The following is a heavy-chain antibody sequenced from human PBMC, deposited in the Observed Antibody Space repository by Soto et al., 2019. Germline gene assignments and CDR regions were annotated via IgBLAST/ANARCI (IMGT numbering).Heavy chain of an antibody. CDR3: ARQIFCFDTGPNFQDYFAS. CDR1: GYSFTSYW. V-gene: IGHV5-51*01. CDR2: IYPGDSDT. Sequence: PGESLKISCKGSGYSFTSYWIGWVRQMPGKGLEWMGIIYPGDSDTRYSPSFQGQVTISADKYISNAYLQWSSLKASETAMYYCARQIFCFDTGPNFQDYFASWGQGNSDTGSS. D-gene: IGHD3-9*01. J-gene: IGHJ4*02.